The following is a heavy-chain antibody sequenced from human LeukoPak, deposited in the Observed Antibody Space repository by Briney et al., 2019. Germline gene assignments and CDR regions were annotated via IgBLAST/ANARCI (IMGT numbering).Heavy chain of an antibody. V-gene: IGHV3-30*18. D-gene: IGHD6-19*01. CDR2: ISYDGSNT. CDR3: AKDRDSSGWRYFDY. J-gene: IGHJ4*02. CDR1: GFTFSNHG. Sequence: GRSLRLSCAASGFTFSNHGMHWVRQAPGKGLEWVAVISYDGSNTYYADSVKGRFTISRDNSKNTLYLQMNSLRTEDTALFYCAKDRDSSGWRYFDYWGQGTLVTVSS.